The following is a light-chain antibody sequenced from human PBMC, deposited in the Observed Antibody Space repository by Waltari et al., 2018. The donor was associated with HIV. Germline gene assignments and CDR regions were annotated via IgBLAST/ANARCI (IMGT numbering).Light chain of an antibody. Sequence: QSVLTQPPSASGTPGQRVTISCSGSSSNTGSNYVYWYQQLPGTAPKLLIYRNNQRPSAGPDRCSGSKSGTSASLAISGLRSEDEADYYCAAWDDSLSGRGVVFGGGTKLTVL. CDR3: AAWDDSLSGRGVV. CDR2: RNN. V-gene: IGLV1-47*01. J-gene: IGLJ2*01. CDR1: SSNTGSNY.